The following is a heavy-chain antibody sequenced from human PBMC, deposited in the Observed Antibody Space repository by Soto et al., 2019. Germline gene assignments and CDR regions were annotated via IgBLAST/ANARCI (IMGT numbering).Heavy chain of an antibody. D-gene: IGHD4-4*01. J-gene: IGHJ6*02. CDR3: ARDNDRLQLGGNYYYILDV. V-gene: IGHV1-69*12. CDR1: GGTFSSSA. CDR2: IIPLFRTP. Sequence: QVQLVQSGAEMKEPGSSVKVSCKTSGGTFSSSAISWLRQAPGQGLEWMGGIIPLFRTPDFAQKFQGRVTIAADESTSTYYMELSSLRSEDTAVYYCARDNDRLQLGGNYYYILDVWDQGTTITVSS.